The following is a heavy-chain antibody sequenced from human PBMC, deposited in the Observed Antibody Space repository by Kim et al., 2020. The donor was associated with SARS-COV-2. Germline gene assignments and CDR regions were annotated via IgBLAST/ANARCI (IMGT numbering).Heavy chain of an antibody. CDR2: INPNSGGT. J-gene: IGHJ6*02. Sequence: ASVKVSCKASGYTFTGYYMLWVRQAPGQGLEWMGWINPNSGGTNYAQKFQGRVTMTRDTSISTAYMELSRLRSDDTAVYYCAREYGLNLTYYYYYYGMDVWGQGTTVTVSS. D-gene: IGHD3-10*01. V-gene: IGHV1-2*02. CDR1: GYTFTGYY. CDR3: AREYGLNLTYYYYYYGMDV.